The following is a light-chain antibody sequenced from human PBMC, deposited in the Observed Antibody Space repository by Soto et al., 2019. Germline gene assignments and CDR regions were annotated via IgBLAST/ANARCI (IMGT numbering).Light chain of an antibody. V-gene: IGLV1-40*01. CDR3: QSYDSRLTGSVV. CDR2: GHT. Sequence: QSVLTQPPSVSGAPGQRVTISCTGSSSNIGAGYDVHWYQQLPGTAPKLLIDGHTDGPSGVPERFSGSKSGTSASLAITGLQAEDEADYYCQSYDSRLTGSVVFGGGTQLTVL. CDR1: SSNIGAGYD. J-gene: IGLJ2*01.